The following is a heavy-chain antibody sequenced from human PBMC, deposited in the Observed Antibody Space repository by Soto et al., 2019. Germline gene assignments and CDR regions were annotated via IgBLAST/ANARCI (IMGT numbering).Heavy chain of an antibody. CDR2: VSTYNGNT. Sequence: QVQLVQSGAEVKKPGASVKVSCKASGYIFTSYGISWVRQAPGQGLEWVGRVSTYNGNTKYAQKLQGTVTMTTDTSASIAYMELRSRRSDDTAVYYFARDNGNWLVSDWGQGTLVTVSS. V-gene: IGHV1-18*01. J-gene: IGHJ1*01. D-gene: IGHD6-19*01. CDR1: GYIFTSYG. CDR3: ARDNGNWLVSD.